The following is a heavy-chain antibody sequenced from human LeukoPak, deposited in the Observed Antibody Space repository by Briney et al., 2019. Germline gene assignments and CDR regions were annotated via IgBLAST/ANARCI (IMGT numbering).Heavy chain of an antibody. J-gene: IGHJ4*02. CDR1: GFTFSSYS. Sequence: GGSLRLSSAASGFTFSSYSMNWVRQAPGKGLEWVSSISSSSSYIYYADSVKGRFTISRDNAKNSLYLQMNSLRAEDTAVYYCARGEGYYYDSSGYLDYWGQGTLVTVSS. V-gene: IGHV3-21*01. CDR2: ISSSSSYI. D-gene: IGHD3-22*01. CDR3: ARGEGYYYDSSGYLDY.